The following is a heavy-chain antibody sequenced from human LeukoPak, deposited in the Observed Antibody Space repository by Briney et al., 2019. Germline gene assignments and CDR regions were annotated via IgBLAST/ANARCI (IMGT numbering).Heavy chain of an antibody. D-gene: IGHD3-10*01. CDR1: GFTVSSNY. Sequence: GGSLRLSCAASGFTVSSNYMSWVRQAPGKGLEWVSVIYSGGGTYYADSVKGRFTISRDNSKNTLYLQMNSLRAEDTAVYYCARGHRNTMVRGVIRYYYMDVWGKGTTVTISS. J-gene: IGHJ6*03. V-gene: IGHV3-66*01. CDR3: ARGHRNTMVRGVIRYYYMDV. CDR2: IYSGGGT.